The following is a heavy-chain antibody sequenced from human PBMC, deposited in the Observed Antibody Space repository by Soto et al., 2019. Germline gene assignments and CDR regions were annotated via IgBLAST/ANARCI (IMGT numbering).Heavy chain of an antibody. D-gene: IGHD2-2*01. V-gene: IGHV3-21*01. CDR2: MSSSSSYI. CDR1: GFTFSRDS. J-gene: IGHJ5*02. CDR3: ARDRGIGIVVVPAATDP. Sequence: GGSLRLPCAAPGFTFSRDSMNSVRQAPGKGLEWVSSMSSSSSYIYYADSVKGRFTISRDNAKNSLYLQMNRLRAEDTAVYYCARDRGIGIVVVPAATDPWGQGTLVTVSS.